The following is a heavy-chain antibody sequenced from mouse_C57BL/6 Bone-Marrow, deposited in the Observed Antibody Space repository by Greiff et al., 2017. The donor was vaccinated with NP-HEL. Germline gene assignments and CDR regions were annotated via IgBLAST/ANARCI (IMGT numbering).Heavy chain of an antibody. CDR1: GYTFTSYW. Sequence: QVQLQQPGAELVRPGSSVKLSCKASGYTFTSYWMNWVKQRPIKGLEWIGNIDPSDSETHYNQKFKDKATLTVDKSSSTAYMQLSSLTSEDSSVYYCSRSGPLFDYWGQGPTLSVSS. V-gene: IGHV1-52*01. CDR2: IDPSDSET. J-gene: IGHJ2*01. CDR3: SRSGPLFDY. D-gene: IGHD3-1*01.